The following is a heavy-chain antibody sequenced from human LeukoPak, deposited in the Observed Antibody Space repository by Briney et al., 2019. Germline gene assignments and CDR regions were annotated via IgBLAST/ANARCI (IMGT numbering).Heavy chain of an antibody. V-gene: IGHV3-23*01. J-gene: IGHJ4*02. Sequence: GGSLRLSCAASGFTFSSYSMNWVRQAPGKGLEWVSAISGSGGSTYYADSVKGRFTISRDNSKNTLYLQMNSLRAEDTAVYYCAKDSHNIVVVTLDYWGQGTLVTVSS. CDR3: AKDSHNIVVVTLDY. CDR1: GFTFSSYS. D-gene: IGHD2-21*02. CDR2: ISGSGGST.